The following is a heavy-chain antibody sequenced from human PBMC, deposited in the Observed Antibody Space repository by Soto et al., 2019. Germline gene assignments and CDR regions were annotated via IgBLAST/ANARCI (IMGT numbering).Heavy chain of an antibody. CDR3: AREGAKGYCSSTSCSRYFDY. CDR1: GYTFTSYD. CDR2: MNPNSGNT. V-gene: IGHV1-8*01. J-gene: IGHJ4*02. D-gene: IGHD2-2*01. Sequence: QVQLVQSGAEVKKPGASVKVSCKASGYTFTSYDINWVRQATGQGLEWMGWMNPNSGNTGYAQKFQGRVTMTRNTSISTAYMELSSLRSEDTAVYYCAREGAKGYCSSTSCSRYFDYWGQGTLVTVSS.